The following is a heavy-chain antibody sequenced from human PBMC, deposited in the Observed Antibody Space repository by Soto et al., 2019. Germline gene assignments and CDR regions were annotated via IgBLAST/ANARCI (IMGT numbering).Heavy chain of an antibody. CDR2: INHLETT. CDR3: ARGGGSDSFDY. CDR1: GASITFGGYS. D-gene: IGHD1-26*01. Sequence: SETLSLTCTVSGASITFGGYSWSWIRQTPGRGLEWIGYINHLETTFYNPSFESRLTLSIDRAKNQFSLKLHSMSAADRAVYFCARGGGSDSFDYWGQGILVTVPS. J-gene: IGHJ4*02. V-gene: IGHV4-30-2*01.